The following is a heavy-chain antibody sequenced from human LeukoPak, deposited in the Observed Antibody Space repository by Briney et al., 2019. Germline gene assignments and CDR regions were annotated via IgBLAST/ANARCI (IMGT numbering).Heavy chain of an antibody. CDR2: TSGSGGST. CDR1: GFTFSSYA. CDR3: AKDLTGTSDY. V-gene: IGHV3-23*01. D-gene: IGHD1-20*01. J-gene: IGHJ4*02. Sequence: GGSLRLSCAASGFTFSSYAMSWVRQAPGKGLEWVSATSGSGGSTYYADSVKGRFTISRDNSKNTLYLQMNSLRAEDMAVYYCAKDLTGTSDYWGQGTLVTVSS.